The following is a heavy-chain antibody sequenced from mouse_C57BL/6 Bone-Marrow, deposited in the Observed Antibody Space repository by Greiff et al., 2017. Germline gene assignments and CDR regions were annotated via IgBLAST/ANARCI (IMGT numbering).Heavy chain of an antibody. V-gene: IGHV1-81*01. CDR2: IYPRSGNT. D-gene: IGHD2-10*02. J-gene: IGHJ4*01. CDR1: GYTFTSYG. Sequence: QVHVKQSGAELARPGALVKLSCKASGYTFTSYGISWVKKRTGQGLKWIGEIYPRSGNTYYNEKFKGKATLTADKSSSTAYMELRSLTSEDSAVYFCARKPLVGDYWGQGTSVTVSS. CDR3: ARKPLVGDY.